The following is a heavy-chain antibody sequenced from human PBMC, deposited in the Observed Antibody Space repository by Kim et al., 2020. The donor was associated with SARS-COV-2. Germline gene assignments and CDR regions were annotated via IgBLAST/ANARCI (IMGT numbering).Heavy chain of an antibody. Sequence: GESLKISCKGSGYSFTSYWISWVRQMPGKGLEWMGRIDPSDSYTNYSPSFQGHVTISADKSISTAYLQWSSLKASDTAMYYCAREVSPAYYYYYMDVWGKGTTVTVSS. J-gene: IGHJ6*03. V-gene: IGHV5-10-1*01. CDR3: AREVSPAYYYYYMDV. CDR2: IDPSDSYT. CDR1: GYSFTSYW.